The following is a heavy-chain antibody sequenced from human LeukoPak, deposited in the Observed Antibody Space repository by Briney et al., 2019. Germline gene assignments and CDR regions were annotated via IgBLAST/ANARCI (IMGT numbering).Heavy chain of an antibody. D-gene: IGHD3-16*01. CDR1: GFTFSSYS. V-gene: IGHV3-21*01. CDR2: ISGSSSYI. CDR3: ARSIRPTGGSGY. Sequence: NSGGSLRLSCAASGFTFSSYSMNWVRQAPGKGLEWVSSISGSSSYIYYADSVKGRFTISRDNAKNSLYLQMNSLRAEDTAVYYCARSIRPTGGSGYWGQGTLVTVSS. J-gene: IGHJ4*02.